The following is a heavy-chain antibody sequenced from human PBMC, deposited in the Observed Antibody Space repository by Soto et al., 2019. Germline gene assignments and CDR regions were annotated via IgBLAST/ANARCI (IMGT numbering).Heavy chain of an antibody. CDR1: GRPISSYY. Sequence: SATLCLTCTVSGRPISSYYWSWIRQPPGKGLEWIGYIYYSGSTNYNPSLKSRVTISVDTSKNQFSLKLSSVTAADTAVYYCASSNIAATGFYYYGMDVWGQGTTVTVS. J-gene: IGHJ6*02. D-gene: IGHD6-13*01. V-gene: IGHV4-59*01. CDR2: IYYSGST. CDR3: ASSNIAATGFYYYGMDV.